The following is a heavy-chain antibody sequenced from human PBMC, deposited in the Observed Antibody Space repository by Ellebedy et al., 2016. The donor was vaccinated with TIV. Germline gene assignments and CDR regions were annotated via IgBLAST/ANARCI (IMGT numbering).Heavy chain of an antibody. CDR2: IKQGGSEK. CDR1: GFTFSSYW. D-gene: IGHD4-17*01. J-gene: IGHJ5*02. CDR3: ARLQMTTTFNWFDP. Sequence: GGSLRLSXAASGFTFSSYWMSWVRQAPGKGLEWVANIKQGGSEKYYVDSVKGRFTISRDNAKNSLYLQMNSLRAEDTAVYYCARLQMTTTFNWFDPWGQGTLVTVSS. V-gene: IGHV3-7*03.